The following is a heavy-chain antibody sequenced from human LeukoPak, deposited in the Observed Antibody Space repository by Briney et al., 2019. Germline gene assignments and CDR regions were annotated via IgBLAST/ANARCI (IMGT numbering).Heavy chain of an antibody. D-gene: IGHD3-16*01. V-gene: IGHV1-18*01. CDR3: ARPFLGPGDGGFAY. CDR1: GYTFTSYG. Sequence: ASVKVSCKASGYTFTSYGISWVRQAPGQGLEWMGWISAYNGNTNYAQKLQGRVTMTTDTSTSTAYMELRSLRSDDTAVYYCARPFLGPGDGGFAYGAQEPLVTVPS. J-gene: IGHJ4*02. CDR2: ISAYNGNT.